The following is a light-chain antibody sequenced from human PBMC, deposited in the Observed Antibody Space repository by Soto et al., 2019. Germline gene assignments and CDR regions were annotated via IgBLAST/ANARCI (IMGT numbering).Light chain of an antibody. Sequence: EIVLTQSPATLSLSPGERATLSCRASQSVATYLAWYQHRPGQAPRLLIYDASNRATGIPARFSGSGSGTDFTLTISSLEPEDFAGYYCQQRSKSITFGQGTRLEIK. CDR2: DAS. J-gene: IGKJ5*01. CDR1: QSVATY. V-gene: IGKV3-11*01. CDR3: QQRSKSIT.